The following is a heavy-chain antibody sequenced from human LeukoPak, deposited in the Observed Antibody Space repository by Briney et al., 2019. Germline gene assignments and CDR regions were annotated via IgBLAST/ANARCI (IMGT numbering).Heavy chain of an antibody. CDR2: ISGSGGST. V-gene: IGHV3-23*01. D-gene: IGHD6-19*01. CDR1: GFTFSSYA. J-gene: IGHJ4*02. Sequence: PGGSLRLSCAASGFTFSSYAMSWVRQAPGKGLEWVSAISGSGGSTYYANSVKGRFTISRDNSKNTLYLQMNSLRAEDTAVYYCAKDKEGIAVAGTPIDYWGQGTLVTVSS. CDR3: AKDKEGIAVAGTPIDY.